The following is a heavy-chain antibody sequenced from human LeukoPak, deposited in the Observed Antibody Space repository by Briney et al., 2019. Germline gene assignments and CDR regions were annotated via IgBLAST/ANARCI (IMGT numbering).Heavy chain of an antibody. CDR1: GGTFSSYA. V-gene: IGHV1-69*05. Sequence: GASVKVSCKASGGTFSSYAISWVRQAPGQGLEWMGGIIPIFGTANYAQKFQGRVTITTDESTSTAYMELSSLRSEDTAVYYCAANDYGGLYYYYYMNVWGLGTMVTVSS. J-gene: IGHJ6*03. CDR2: IIPIFGTA. D-gene: IGHD4-23*01. CDR3: AANDYGGLYYYYYMNV.